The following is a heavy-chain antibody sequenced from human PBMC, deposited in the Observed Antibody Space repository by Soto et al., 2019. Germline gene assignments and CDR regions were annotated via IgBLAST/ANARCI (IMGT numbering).Heavy chain of an antibody. CDR3: ARGRGWRDY. CDR1: GYTFTNYD. CDR2: MDPNSGNT. J-gene: IGHJ4*02. Sequence: QVQLVQSGAEVKKPGASVKVSCKASGYTFTNYDINWVRQAPGQGLEWMGWMDPNSGNTDYAQKFQGRVTITRNTCISTAYLELRSMSSEDTAVYYCARGRGWRDYWGQGTLVTVSS. V-gene: IGHV1-8*01. D-gene: IGHD6-19*01.